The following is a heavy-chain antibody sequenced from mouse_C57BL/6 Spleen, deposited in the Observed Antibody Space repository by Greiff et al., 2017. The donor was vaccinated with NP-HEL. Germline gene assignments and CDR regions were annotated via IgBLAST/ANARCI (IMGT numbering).Heavy chain of an antibody. J-gene: IGHJ4*01. CDR1: GYSFTGYY. CDR2: INPSTGGT. Sequence: VQLQQSGPELVKPGASVKISCKASGYSFTGYYMNWVKQSPEKSLEWIGEINPSTGGTTYNQKFKAKATLTVDKSSSTAYMQLKSLTSEDSAVYYCAGGPTGAMDYWGQGTSVTVSS. CDR3: AGGPTGAMDY. V-gene: IGHV1-42*01.